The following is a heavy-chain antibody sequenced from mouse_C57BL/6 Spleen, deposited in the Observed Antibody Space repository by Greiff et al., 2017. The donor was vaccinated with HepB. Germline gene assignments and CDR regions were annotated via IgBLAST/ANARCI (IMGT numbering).Heavy chain of an antibody. V-gene: IGHV5-4*01. CDR1: GFTFSSYA. CDR3: ARERNYGAWFAY. D-gene: IGHD2-1*01. CDR2: ISDGGSYT. Sequence: EVQVVESGGGLVKPGGSLKLSCAASGFTFSSYAMSWVRQTPEKRLEWVATISDGGSYTYYPDNVKGRFTISRDNAKNNLYLQMSHLKSEDTAMYYCARERNYGAWFAYWGQGTLVTVSA. J-gene: IGHJ3*01.